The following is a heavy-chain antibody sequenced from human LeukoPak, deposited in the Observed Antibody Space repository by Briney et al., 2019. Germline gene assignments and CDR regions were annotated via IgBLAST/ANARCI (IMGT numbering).Heavy chain of an antibody. D-gene: IGHD6-13*01. CDR3: AKDTFPGIAAGDAFDI. CDR1: GFTFDDYA. Sequence: PGGSLRLSCAASGFTFDDYAMHWVRQAPGKGLEWVSGISWNSGSIGYADFVKGRFTISRDNAKNSLYLQMNSLRAEDTALYYCAKDTFPGIAAGDAFDIWGQGTMVTVSS. V-gene: IGHV3-9*01. J-gene: IGHJ3*02. CDR2: ISWNSGSI.